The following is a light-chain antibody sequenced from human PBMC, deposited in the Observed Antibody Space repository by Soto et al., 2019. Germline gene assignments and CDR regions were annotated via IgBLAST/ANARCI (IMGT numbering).Light chain of an antibody. CDR2: EVT. CDR3: SSYAGPSHYV. J-gene: IGLJ1*01. CDR1: DSDVGSYDL. Sequence: QSALTQPASVSASPGQSIAISCTGSDSDVGSYDLVSWYQQHPDKAPKLLIYEVTKRPSGVSNRFSGTKSDNTASLTISGLQAEDEADYYCSSYAGPSHYVFGTGTKVTVL. V-gene: IGLV2-23*02.